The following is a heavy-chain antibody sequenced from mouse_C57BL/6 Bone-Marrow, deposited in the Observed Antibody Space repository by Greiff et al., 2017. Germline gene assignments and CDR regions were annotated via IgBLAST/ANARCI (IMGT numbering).Heavy chain of an antibody. V-gene: IGHV1-82*01. CDR1: GYAFSSSW. J-gene: IGHJ4*01. D-gene: IGHD2-4*01. CDR2: IYPGDGDT. Sequence: QVQLQQSGPELVKPGASVKISCKASGYAFSSSWMNWVKQRPGTGLEWIGRIYPGDGDTNYNGKFKGKATLTADKSSSTAYMQLSSLTSEDSAVYFCANYDYDYAMDYWGQGTSVTVSS. CDR3: ANYDYDYAMDY.